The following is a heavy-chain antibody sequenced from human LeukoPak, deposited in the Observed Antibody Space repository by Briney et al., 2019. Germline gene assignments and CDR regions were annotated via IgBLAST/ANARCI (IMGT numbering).Heavy chain of an antibody. D-gene: IGHD6-19*01. CDR2: ISTSGSTI. J-gene: IGHJ4*02. V-gene: IGHV3-11*04. CDR3: ARDPYSSGWYAFDY. Sequence: GGSLRLSCAASGFTFSDYYMSWIRQAPGKGLEWVSYISTSGSTIYYTDSVKGRFTISRDNSKNTLYLQMNSLRAEDTAVYYCARDPYSSGWYAFDYWGQGTLVTVSS. CDR1: GFTFSDYY.